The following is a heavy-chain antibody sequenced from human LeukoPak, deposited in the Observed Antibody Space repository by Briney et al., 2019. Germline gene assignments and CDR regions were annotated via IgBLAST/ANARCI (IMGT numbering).Heavy chain of an antibody. D-gene: IGHD3-22*01. V-gene: IGHV3-74*01. CDR3: ARHSSGYYHYDY. Sequence: GGSLRLSCAASGFTFSSYWMHWVRHAPGKGLVWVSRINSDGRSTSYADSVKGRFTISRDNSKNTLHLQMNSLRAEDTAVYYCARHSSGYYHYDYWGPGTPVTVAS. J-gene: IGHJ4*02. CDR1: GFTFSSYW. CDR2: INSDGRST.